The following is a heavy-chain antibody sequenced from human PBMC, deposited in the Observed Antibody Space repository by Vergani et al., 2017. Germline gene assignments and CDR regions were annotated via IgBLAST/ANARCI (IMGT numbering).Heavy chain of an antibody. CDR1: GGSISSSNW. D-gene: IGHD2-21*02. V-gene: IGHV4-4*02. Sequence: QVQLQESGPGLVKPSGTLSLTCAVSGGSISSSNWWSWVRQPPGKGLEWFGEIYHSGSTNYNPSLKSRVTISVDKSKNQFSLKLSSVTAADTAVYYCARNPYCGGDCYSDAFDIWGQGTMVTVSS. CDR2: IYHSGST. J-gene: IGHJ3*02. CDR3: ARNPYCGGDCYSDAFDI.